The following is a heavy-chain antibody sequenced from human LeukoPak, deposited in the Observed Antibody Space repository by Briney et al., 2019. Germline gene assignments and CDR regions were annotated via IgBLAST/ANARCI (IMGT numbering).Heavy chain of an antibody. CDR2: IYYSGST. CDR1: GGSISSSSYY. V-gene: IGHV4-39*01. D-gene: IGHD3-22*01. Sequence: SGTLSLTCTVSGGSISSSSYYWGWIRQPPGKGLEWIGSIYYSGSTYYNPSLKSRVTISVDTSKNQFSLKLSSVTAADTAVYYCARGRYYYDSSGYSGYFDYWGQGTLVTVSS. CDR3: ARGRYYYDSSGYSGYFDY. J-gene: IGHJ4*02.